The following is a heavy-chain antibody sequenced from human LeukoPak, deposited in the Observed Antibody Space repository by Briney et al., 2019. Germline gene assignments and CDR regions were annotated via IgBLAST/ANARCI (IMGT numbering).Heavy chain of an antibody. CDR3: ARSDYGDYDLLTWFDP. CDR1: GGSINNYY. D-gene: IGHD4-17*01. Sequence: SETLSLTCIVCGGSINNYYWNWIRQPAGQGLEWIGRIYTSGSTNYNPSLKSRVTMSVDTSKNQFSLKLRSVTAADTAVYYCARSDYGDYDLLTWFDPWGQGTLVTVSS. V-gene: IGHV4-4*07. J-gene: IGHJ5*02. CDR2: IYTSGST.